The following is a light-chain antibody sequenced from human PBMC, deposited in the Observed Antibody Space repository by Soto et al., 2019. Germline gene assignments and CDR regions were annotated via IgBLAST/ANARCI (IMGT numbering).Light chain of an antibody. CDR2: RVS. J-gene: IGKJ1*01. CDR3: MQGTHWPWT. Sequence: DGVLTQSPRSLRVTLGQPASMSCRSSQRLVYSDGNTYLNWFQQRPGQSPRSLIYRVSTRGSGVPDRFSGSGSGTGFTLKISRVEAEDVGVYYCMQGTHWPWTFGQGTNVDIK. V-gene: IGKV2-30*01. CDR1: QRLVYSDGNTY.